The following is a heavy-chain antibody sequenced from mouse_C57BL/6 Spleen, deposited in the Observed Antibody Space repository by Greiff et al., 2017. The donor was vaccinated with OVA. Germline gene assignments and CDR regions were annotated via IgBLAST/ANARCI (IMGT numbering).Heavy chain of an antibody. Sequence: VQLQQSGPGLVQPSQSLSITCTVSGFSLTSYGVHWVRQSPGKGLEWLGVIWRGGSTDYNAAFISRLSISKDNSKSQVFFKMNSLQADDTAIYYCARRGAGTGYYAMDYRGQGNSVTVSS. CDR2: IWRGGST. CDR1: GFSLTSYG. V-gene: IGHV2-2*01. J-gene: IGHJ4*01. CDR3: ARRGAGTGYYAMDY. D-gene: IGHD2-14*01.